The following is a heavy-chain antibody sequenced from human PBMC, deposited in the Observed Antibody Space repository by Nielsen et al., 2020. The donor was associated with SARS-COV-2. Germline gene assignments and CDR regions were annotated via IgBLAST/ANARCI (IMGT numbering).Heavy chain of an antibody. V-gene: IGHV1-69*04. CDR3: ARDLEVGRGYPFDY. D-gene: IGHD3-16*02. CDR2: IIPILGIA. CDR1: GGTFSSYA. J-gene: IGHJ4*02. Sequence: SVKVSCKASGGTFSSYAISWVRQAPGQGLEWMGRIIPILGIANYAQKFQGRVTITADKSTSTAYMELSSLRSEDTAVYYCARDLEVGRGYPFDYWGQGTLVTVSS.